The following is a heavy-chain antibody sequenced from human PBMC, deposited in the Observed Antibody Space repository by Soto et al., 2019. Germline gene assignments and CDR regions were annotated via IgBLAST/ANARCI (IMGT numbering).Heavy chain of an antibody. D-gene: IGHD3-22*01. J-gene: IGHJ4*02. CDR3: AKGAPTMIVVVITQPFDY. V-gene: IGHV3-30*18. Sequence: GSLRLSCAASGFTFSSYGMHWVRQAPGKGLEWVAVISYDGSNKYYADSVKGRFTISRDNSKNTLYLQMNSLRAEDTAVYYCAKGAPTMIVVVITQPFDYWGQGTLVTVSS. CDR1: GFTFSSYG. CDR2: ISYDGSNK.